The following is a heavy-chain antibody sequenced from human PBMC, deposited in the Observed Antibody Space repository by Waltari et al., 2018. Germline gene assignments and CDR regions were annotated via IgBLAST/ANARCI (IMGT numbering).Heavy chain of an antibody. Sequence: HVQLVQSVAEVKKPGASVKVSCKASGYTFTGYYIHWVRQAPGQVLEWVGRSSLNSGGKTSVKKFQGRVTMSMDTSLSTAYMELSRLRSDDTAGYYCARGAMIAAAGPFYYYYYYGMDVWGQGTTVTVSS. V-gene: IGHV1-2*06. J-gene: IGHJ6*02. D-gene: IGHD6-13*01. CDR3: ARGAMIAAAGPFYYYYYYGMDV. CDR1: GYTFTGYY. CDR2: SSLNSGGK.